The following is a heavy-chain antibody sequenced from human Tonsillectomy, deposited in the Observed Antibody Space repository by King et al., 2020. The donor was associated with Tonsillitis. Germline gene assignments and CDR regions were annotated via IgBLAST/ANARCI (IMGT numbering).Heavy chain of an antibody. J-gene: IGHJ4*02. V-gene: IGHV4-30-2*01. CDR1: GGSIRVGGYC. CDR3: ASYGGPGSKFDS. D-gene: IGHD3-10*01. Sequence: QLQESGPGLVKPSQTLSLTCTVSGGSIRVGGYCWSWIRQTPGKGLEWIGYIYHSGLSAYSPSLESRVTMSIDVSKSHFSLNLKSVTAADTAIYYCASYGGPGSKFDSWGQGTQVTVAS. CDR2: IYHSGLS.